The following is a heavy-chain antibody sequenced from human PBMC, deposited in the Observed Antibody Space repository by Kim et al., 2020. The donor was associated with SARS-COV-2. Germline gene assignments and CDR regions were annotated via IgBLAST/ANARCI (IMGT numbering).Heavy chain of an antibody. J-gene: IGHJ6*02. CDR2: IGTAGDT. D-gene: IGHD3-3*01. CDR1: GFTFSSYD. CDR3: ARASWSPYFYYGMDV. Sequence: GGSLRLSCAASGFTFSSYDMHWVRQATGKGLEWVSAIGTAGDTFYPGSVKGRFTVSRENGKNSLYLQMNSLRAGDTAVYYCARASWSPYFYYGMDVWGQGTTVTVSS. V-gene: IGHV3-13*04.